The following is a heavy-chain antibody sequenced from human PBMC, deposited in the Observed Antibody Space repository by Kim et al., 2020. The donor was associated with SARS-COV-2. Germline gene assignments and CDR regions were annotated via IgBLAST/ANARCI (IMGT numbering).Heavy chain of an antibody. V-gene: IGHV5-10-1*01. Sequence: NDSPSFQGHVTISADKSLSTAYLQWSSLKASDTAMYYCARLQRIAAPLDYWGQGTLVTVSS. CDR3: ARLQRIAAPLDY. D-gene: IGHD6-13*01. J-gene: IGHJ4*02.